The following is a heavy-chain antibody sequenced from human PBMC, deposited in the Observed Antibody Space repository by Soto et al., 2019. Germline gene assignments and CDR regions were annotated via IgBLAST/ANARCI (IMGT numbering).Heavy chain of an antibody. Sequence: QLQLQESGSGLVKPSQTLSLTCAVSGGSISSVGYSWNWMRQPPGKGLEWIGYIYHSGSTYYHPSLKSRVTVSVDNSKNQFSLQLSSVPAADKAVYYCARDDLCGGWFAPWGQGTLVTVSS. V-gene: IGHV4-30-2*01. CDR2: IYHSGST. CDR3: ARDDLCGGWFAP. CDR1: GGSISSVGYS. J-gene: IGHJ5*02.